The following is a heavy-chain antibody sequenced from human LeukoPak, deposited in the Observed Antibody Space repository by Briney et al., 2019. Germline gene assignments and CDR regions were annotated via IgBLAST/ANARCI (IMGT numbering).Heavy chain of an antibody. J-gene: IGHJ4*02. Sequence: ASVKVSCKASGYTFTGYYMHWVRQAPGQGLEWMGWINPNSGGTNYAQKFQGRVTMTTDTSTSTAYMELRSLRSDDTAVYYCARSSSSYREDFDYWGQGTLVTVSS. CDR1: GYTFTGYY. V-gene: IGHV1-2*02. D-gene: IGHD6-6*01. CDR3: ARSSSSYREDFDY. CDR2: INPNSGGT.